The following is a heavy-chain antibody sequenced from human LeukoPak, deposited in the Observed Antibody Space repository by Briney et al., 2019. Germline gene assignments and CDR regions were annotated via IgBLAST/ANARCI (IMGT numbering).Heavy chain of an antibody. Sequence: HPGGSLRLSCAASGFTFSSYAMSWVRQAPGKGLEWVSAISGSGGSTYYADSVKGRFTISRDNSKNTLYLQMNSLRAEDTAVYYCAKGKTGGCYYYYMDVWGKGTTVTVSS. V-gene: IGHV3-23*01. CDR2: ISGSGGST. CDR3: AKGKTGGCYYYYMDV. CDR1: GFTFSSYA. D-gene: IGHD1-1*01. J-gene: IGHJ6*03.